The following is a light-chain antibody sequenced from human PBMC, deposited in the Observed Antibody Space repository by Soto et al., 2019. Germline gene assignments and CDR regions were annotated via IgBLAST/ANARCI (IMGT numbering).Light chain of an antibody. CDR1: QSVSSGY. CDR2: DAS. J-gene: IGKJ2*01. Sequence: EIVLTQSPGTLSLSPGERATLSCRASQSVSSGYLAWYQQKPGQAPRLLIYDASSRATGIPDRFSGSGSGTDFTLTISRREPEDFAVYYCQQYGSSPYTFGQGTKLEIK. V-gene: IGKV3-20*01. CDR3: QQYGSSPYT.